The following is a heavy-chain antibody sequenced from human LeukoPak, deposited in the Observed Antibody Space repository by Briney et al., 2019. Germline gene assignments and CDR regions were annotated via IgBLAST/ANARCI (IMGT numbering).Heavy chain of an antibody. V-gene: IGHV3-30*02. CDR3: AKDRHDSSGYYHDY. Sequence: GGSLRLSCAASGFTFSSYGMHWVRQAPGKGLEWMAFIRYDGSNKYYADSVKGRFTISRDNSKNTLYLQMNSLRAEDTAVYYCAKDRHDSSGYYHDYWGQGTLVTVSS. CDR2: IRYDGSNK. CDR1: GFTFSSYG. D-gene: IGHD3-22*01. J-gene: IGHJ4*02.